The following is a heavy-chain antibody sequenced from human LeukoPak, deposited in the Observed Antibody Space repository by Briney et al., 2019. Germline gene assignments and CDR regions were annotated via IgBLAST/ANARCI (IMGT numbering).Heavy chain of an antibody. CDR3: ARYLWGGSRGAFDI. CDR1: GGSISIRSYY. Sequence: PSETLSLTCTVSGGSISIRSYYWGWIRQPPGKGLEWIGSIYYSGSTYYNPSLKRRVTISVDTSKNQFSLKLSSVTAADTAVYYCARYLWGGSRGAFDIWGQGTMVTVSS. J-gene: IGHJ3*02. CDR2: IYYSGST. D-gene: IGHD3-16*01. V-gene: IGHV4-39*01.